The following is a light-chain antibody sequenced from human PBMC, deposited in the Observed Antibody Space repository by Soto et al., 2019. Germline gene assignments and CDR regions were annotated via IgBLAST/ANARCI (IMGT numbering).Light chain of an antibody. J-gene: IGLJ2*01. CDR2: EGS. Sequence: QSALTQPASVSGSPGQSITISCTGTSSDVGSYNLVSWYQQYPGKAPKLMIYEGSKRPSGVSNRFSGSKSGNTASLTISGLQAEDEADYYCCSYAAFTVLFGGGTKLTVL. CDR1: SSDVGSYNL. CDR3: CSYAAFTVL. V-gene: IGLV2-23*01.